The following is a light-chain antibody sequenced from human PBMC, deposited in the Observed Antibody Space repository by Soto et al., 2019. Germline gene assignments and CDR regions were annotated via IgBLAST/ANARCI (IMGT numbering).Light chain of an antibody. J-gene: IGKJ3*01. Sequence: DIQMTQSPSSVSASVGDRVTITCRASQDILSWLAWYQQKPGEAPILLIYASSNLQSGVPSRFSGSGSGTDFTLTISSLQPEDFATYYCQQANSLPITFGPGTRLDIK. CDR3: QQANSLPIT. CDR2: ASS. V-gene: IGKV1-12*01. CDR1: QDILSW.